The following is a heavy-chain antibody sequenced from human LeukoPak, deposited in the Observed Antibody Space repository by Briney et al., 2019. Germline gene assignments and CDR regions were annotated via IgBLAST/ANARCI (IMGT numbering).Heavy chain of an antibody. D-gene: IGHD6-19*01. CDR3: ARDFYSSGCKGD. V-gene: IGHV3-21*01. CDR2: ISSSSSYI. Sequence: GGSLRLSCAASGFTFSSYSMNWVRQAPGKGLGWVSSISSSSSYIYYADSVKGRFTISRDNAKNSLYLQMNSLRAEDTAVYYCARDFYSSGCKGDWGQGTLVTVSS. CDR1: GFTFSSYS. J-gene: IGHJ4*02.